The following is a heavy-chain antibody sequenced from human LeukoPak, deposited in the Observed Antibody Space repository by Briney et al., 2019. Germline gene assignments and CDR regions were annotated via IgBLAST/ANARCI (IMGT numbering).Heavy chain of an antibody. CDR1: GFTFSSYA. CDR3: ASQRDYYDSSGDPPFDY. J-gene: IGHJ4*02. D-gene: IGHD3-22*01. V-gene: IGHV3-23*01. Sequence: PGGSLRLSCAASGFTFSSYAMSWVRQAPGKGLEWVSAISGSGGSTYYADSVKGRFTISRDNSKNTLYLQMNSLRAEDTAVYYCASQRDYYDSSGDPPFDYWGQGTLVTVSS. CDR2: ISGSGGST.